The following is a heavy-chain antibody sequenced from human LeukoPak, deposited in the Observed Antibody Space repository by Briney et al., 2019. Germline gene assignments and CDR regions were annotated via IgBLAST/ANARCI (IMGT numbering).Heavy chain of an antibody. D-gene: IGHD3-3*01. CDR2: FDVDDGKT. CDR1: GYTLRELS. CDR3: ATLKLLKWILGEKSGGNWFDP. V-gene: IGHV1-24*01. J-gene: IGHJ5*02. Sequence: ASVKVSCKVSGYTLRELSIHWVRQAPGKGLEWMGGFDVDDGKTKYAQKFQGRVTMTEDTSTDTAYLELSSLRSGDTAVYYCATLKLLKWILGEKSGGNWFDPWGQGTLVTVSS.